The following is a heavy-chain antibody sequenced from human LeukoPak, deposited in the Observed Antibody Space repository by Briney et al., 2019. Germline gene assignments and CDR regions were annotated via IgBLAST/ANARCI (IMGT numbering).Heavy chain of an antibody. CDR1: GFTFSNYW. CDR3: VRDRSGSSSVY. CDR2: INSDGSST. Sequence: GGSLRLSCAAPGFTFSNYWMHWFRQAPGKGLVWVSHINSDGSSTTYADSVKGRFTISRDNAKNTLYLQMNSLRAEDTAVYYCVRDRSGSSSVYWGQGTLVTVSS. J-gene: IGHJ4*02. V-gene: IGHV3-74*01. D-gene: IGHD6-6*01.